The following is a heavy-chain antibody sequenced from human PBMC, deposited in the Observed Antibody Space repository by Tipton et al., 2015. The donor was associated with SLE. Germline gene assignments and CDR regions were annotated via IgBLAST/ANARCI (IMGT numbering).Heavy chain of an antibody. D-gene: IGHD2-15*01. V-gene: IGHV3-23*01. Sequence: GSLRLSCVASGFSFSSHAVNWARQAPGKGLEWVGAISGGGDATYYADSVKGRLTISRDNPKNTLYLQMNTLGAEDTAVYYCAKVGGYCSDRGCCGFSDYWVRGTVVTVSS. CDR3: AKVGGYCSDRGCCGFSDY. CDR1: GFSFSSHA. CDR2: ISGGGDAT. J-gene: IGHJ4*02.